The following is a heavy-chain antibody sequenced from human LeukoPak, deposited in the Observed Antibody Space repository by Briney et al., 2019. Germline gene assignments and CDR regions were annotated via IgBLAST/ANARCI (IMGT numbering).Heavy chain of an antibody. D-gene: IGHD3-22*01. CDR1: GFTFSSYA. CDR2: ISGSGDNT. CDR3: VKKGGYDSSGYYPLDY. J-gene: IGHJ4*02. V-gene: IGHV3-23*01. Sequence: GGSLRLSCAASGFTFSSYAMSWVRQAPGKGLEWVSAISGSGDNTYYANSVKGRFTISRDNSKNTQYLQMNSLRADDTAVYFCVKKGGYDSSGYYPLDYWGQGTLVTVSS.